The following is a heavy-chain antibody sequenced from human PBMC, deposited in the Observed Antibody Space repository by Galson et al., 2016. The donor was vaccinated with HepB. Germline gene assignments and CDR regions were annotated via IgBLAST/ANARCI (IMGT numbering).Heavy chain of an antibody. CDR2: ISYHGSNK. V-gene: IGHV3-30*04. J-gene: IGHJ4*02. D-gene: IGHD3-10*01. CDR3: ARDGYYYGSGSYGAATY. Sequence: SLRLSCAASGFSFSSSAMHWVRQAPGKGLEWVAVISYHGSNKYYVDSVKDRFTISRDNSKNTLYLQMNSLRVEDTAMYYCARDGYYYGSGSYGAATYWGQGTPVTVSS. CDR1: GFSFSSSA.